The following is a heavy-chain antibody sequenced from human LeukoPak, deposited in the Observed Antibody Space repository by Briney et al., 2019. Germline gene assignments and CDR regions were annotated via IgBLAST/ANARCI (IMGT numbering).Heavy chain of an antibody. Sequence: ASVKVSCKASGGTFSSYAISWVRQATGQGLEWMGWMNPNSGNTGYAQKFQGRVTITRNTSISTAYMELSSLRSEDTAVYYCARGTSHRYGDYINWFDPWGQGTLVTVSS. CDR2: MNPNSGNT. CDR3: ARGTSHRYGDYINWFDP. D-gene: IGHD4-17*01. J-gene: IGHJ5*02. V-gene: IGHV1-8*03. CDR1: GGTFSSYA.